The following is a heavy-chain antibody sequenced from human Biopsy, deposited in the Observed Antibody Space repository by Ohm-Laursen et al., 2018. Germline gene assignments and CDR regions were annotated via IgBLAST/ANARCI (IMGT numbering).Heavy chain of an antibody. CDR1: GGSFNGYF. CDR3: ARVPLPGIGAAYQGRFLYGMDV. CDR2: ITQSGST. J-gene: IGHJ6*02. V-gene: IGHV4-34*01. D-gene: IGHD6-13*01. Sequence: PSDTLSLTCVVYGGSFNGYFWSWIRQPPGKGLEWIGDITQSGSTNYSPSLKSRVTISVDTAKKQFSLSLRSVTAAGTAVYYCARVPLPGIGAAYQGRFLYGMDVWGQGTTVSVSS.